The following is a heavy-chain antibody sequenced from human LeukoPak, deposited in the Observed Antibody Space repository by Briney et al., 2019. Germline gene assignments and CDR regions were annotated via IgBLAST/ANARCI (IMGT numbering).Heavy chain of an antibody. CDR2: INPNSGGT. CDR3: ARGLELGPGGVDY. V-gene: IGHV1-2*02. J-gene: IGHJ4*02. Sequence: EASVKVSCKASGYTFTGYYMHWVRQAPGQGLEWMGWINPNSGGTNYAQKFQGRVTMTRDTSTSTAYMELRSLRSDDTAVYYCARGLELGPGGVDYWGQGTLVTVSS. D-gene: IGHD1-7*01. CDR1: GYTFTGYY.